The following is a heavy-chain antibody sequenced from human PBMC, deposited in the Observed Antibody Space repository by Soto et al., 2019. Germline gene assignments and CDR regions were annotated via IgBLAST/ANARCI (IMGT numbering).Heavy chain of an antibody. J-gene: IGHJ4*02. D-gene: IGHD3-9*01. CDR1: GFSLRTSEVG. V-gene: IGHV2-5*02. CDR2: IYWDDDK. CDR3: AHRFDWNYFNY. Sequence: GSGPTLVNPTQTLTLTCSFSGFSLRTSEVGVGWIRQPPGKALEWLALIYWDDDKRYSPSLKSRLTITKDTSKNQVVLTMTNMDPVDTATYYCAHRFDWNYFNYWGQGALVTVSS.